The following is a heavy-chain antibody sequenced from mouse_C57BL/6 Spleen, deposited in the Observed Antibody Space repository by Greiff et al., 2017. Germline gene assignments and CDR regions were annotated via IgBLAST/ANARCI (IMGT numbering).Heavy chain of an antibody. CDR3: ARDALLYWYFDV. CDR2: ISYDGSN. J-gene: IGHJ1*03. Sequence: VQLQQSGPGLVKPSQSLSLTCSVTGYSITSGYYWNWIRQFPGNKLEWMGYISYDGSNNYNPSLKNRISITRDTSKNQFFLKLNSVTTEDTATYYCARDALLYWYFDVWGTGTTVTVSS. V-gene: IGHV3-6*01. CDR1: GYSITSGYY.